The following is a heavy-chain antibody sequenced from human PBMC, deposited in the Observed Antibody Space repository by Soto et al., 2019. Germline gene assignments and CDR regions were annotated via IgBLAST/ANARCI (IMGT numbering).Heavy chain of an antibody. Sequence: QVQLRESGPGLVKPSETLSLTCTVSSGSIGTYFWSWIRQPPGKGLEWIGYIYYSGTTNYHPSLMSRVTIFLDTSKNQFSLRLSSVPAAGPAVYYCARGRGGTYDAFDIWGQGTLVSVSS. CDR1: SGSIGTYF. CDR2: IYYSGTT. V-gene: IGHV4-59*01. J-gene: IGHJ3*02. CDR3: ARGRGGTYDAFDI. D-gene: IGHD1-26*01.